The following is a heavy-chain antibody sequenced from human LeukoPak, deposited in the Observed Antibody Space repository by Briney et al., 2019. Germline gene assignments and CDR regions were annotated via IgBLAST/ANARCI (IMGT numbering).Heavy chain of an antibody. Sequence: ASVKVSCKASGYTFTSYDINWVRQAPGQGLEWMGWMNANSGNTGYAQKFQGRVTMTRDTSISTAYMELSSLRSEDTAVYYCGRCGGYHPLDSWGQGTLVTVSS. CDR1: GYTFTSYD. CDR2: MNANSGNT. D-gene: IGHD5-12*01. CDR3: GRCGGYHPLDS. V-gene: IGHV1-8*01. J-gene: IGHJ4*02.